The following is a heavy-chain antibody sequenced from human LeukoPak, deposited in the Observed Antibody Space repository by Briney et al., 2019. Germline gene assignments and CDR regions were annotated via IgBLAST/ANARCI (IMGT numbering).Heavy chain of an antibody. CDR2: ISASGSST. CDR3: AKSHYYGSGSYDY. CDR1: GFTFSSYA. Sequence: SGGSLRLSCAASGFTFSSYAMSWVRQAPGKGLEWVSTISASGSSTYYADSVKGRFTLSRDNSKNTLYLQMNSLRAEDTAVYYCAKSHYYGSGSYDYWGQGTLVTVSS. D-gene: IGHD3-10*01. V-gene: IGHV3-23*01. J-gene: IGHJ4*02.